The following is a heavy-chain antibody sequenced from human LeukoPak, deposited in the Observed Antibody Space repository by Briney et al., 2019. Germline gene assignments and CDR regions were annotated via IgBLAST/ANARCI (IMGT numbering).Heavy chain of an antibody. CDR1: GFTFSSYW. V-gene: IGHV3-7*01. CDR3: ARIGHSSSWFFDS. Sequence: PGGSLRLSCAASGFTFSSYWMSWVRQAPGKGLEWVANIKQDGSETHYVDSVKGRFTISRDNAKTSLYLQMNSLRVEDTAVYYCARIGHSSSWFFDSWGQGTLVTVSS. D-gene: IGHD6-13*01. CDR2: IKQDGSET. J-gene: IGHJ4*02.